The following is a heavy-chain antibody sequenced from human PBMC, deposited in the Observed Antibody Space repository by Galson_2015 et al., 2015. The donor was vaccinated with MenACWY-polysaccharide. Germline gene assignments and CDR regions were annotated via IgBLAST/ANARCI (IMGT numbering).Heavy chain of an antibody. V-gene: IGHV1-8*01. D-gene: IGHD3-22*01. Sequence: SVKVSCKASGYSFSSYDINWVRQTTGQGLEWMRWMNPNSGNTGYAQKFQGRVTMTRNTSISIAYMELSSLRSEDTAVYYCARGGKYYYDSSGYLNWFDPWGQGTLVTVSS. CDR2: MNPNSGNT. J-gene: IGHJ5*02. CDR1: GYSFSSYD. CDR3: ARGGKYYYDSSGYLNWFDP.